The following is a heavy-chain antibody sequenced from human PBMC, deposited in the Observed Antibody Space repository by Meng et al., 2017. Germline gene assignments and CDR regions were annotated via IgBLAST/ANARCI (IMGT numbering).Heavy chain of an antibody. Sequence: GGSLRLSCAVSGVSFSDFDIHWVRQASGKGLEWVGRIGGRRKNYAAAYAAPVRGRFTISRDDSRSTAYLRMDSMKTDDSAVYYCTMYSRGHIWGQGTMVTVSS. D-gene: IGHD6-19*01. J-gene: IGHJ3*02. V-gene: IGHV3-73*01. CDR1: GVSFSDFD. CDR3: TMYSRGHI. CDR2: IGGRRKNYAA.